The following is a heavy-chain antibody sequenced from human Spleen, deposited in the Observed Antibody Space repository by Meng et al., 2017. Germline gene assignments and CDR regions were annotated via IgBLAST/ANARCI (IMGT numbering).Heavy chain of an antibody. D-gene: IGHD6-13*01. V-gene: IGHV3-9*01. Sequence: GGSLRLSCAASGFIVSSDYMHWLRQAPGKGLEWVSGISWNSGSIGYGDSVKGRFTISRDNAKNSLYLQMNSLRAEDTAMYYCAAGDSSSWYDYWGQGTLVTVSS. CDR3: AAGDSSSWYDY. CDR2: ISWNSGSI. CDR1: GFIVSSDY. J-gene: IGHJ4*02.